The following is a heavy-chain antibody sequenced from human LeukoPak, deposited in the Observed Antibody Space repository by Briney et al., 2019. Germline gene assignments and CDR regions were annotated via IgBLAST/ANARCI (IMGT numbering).Heavy chain of an antibody. CDR3: ARQYQLLGGDAFDI. D-gene: IGHD2-2*01. J-gene: IGHJ3*02. CDR2: INPNSGGT. Sequence: GASVKVSCKASGYTFTCYYMHWVRQAPGQGLEWMGWINPNSGGTNYAQKFQGRVTMTRDTSISKDYMEMSRLRSDDTAVYYCARQYQLLGGDAFDIWGQGTIVTVSS. CDR1: GYTFTCYY. V-gene: IGHV1-2*02.